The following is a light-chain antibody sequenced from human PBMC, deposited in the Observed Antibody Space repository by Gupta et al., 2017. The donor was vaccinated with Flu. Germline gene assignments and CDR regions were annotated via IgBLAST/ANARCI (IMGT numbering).Light chain of an antibody. CDR1: QSVLYTSNNKNY. CDR3: QQYYSTPPT. Sequence: NCKSSQSVLYTSNNKNYLAWYQQKPGQPPKLLIYWASTRESGVPDRFSGSGSGTDFTLTISSLQAEDVAVYYCQQYYSTPPTFGQGTKLEIK. V-gene: IGKV4-1*01. J-gene: IGKJ2*01. CDR2: WAS.